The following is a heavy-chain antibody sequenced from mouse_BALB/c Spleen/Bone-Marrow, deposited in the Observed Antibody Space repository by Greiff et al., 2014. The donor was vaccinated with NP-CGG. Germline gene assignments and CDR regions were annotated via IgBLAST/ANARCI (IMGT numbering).Heavy chain of an antibody. CDR3: ARDWDYWYFDV. J-gene: IGHJ1*01. CDR1: GYTFTSYW. D-gene: IGHD4-1*01. CDR2: INPSTGYT. Sequence: QVQLQQSGAELAKPGASVKMSCKASGYTFTSYWMHWVKQRPGQGLEWIGYINPSTGYTEYNQKFKDKATLTADKSSSTAYMQLSSRTSEDSAVYYCARDWDYWYFDVWGAGTTVTVSS. V-gene: IGHV1-7*01.